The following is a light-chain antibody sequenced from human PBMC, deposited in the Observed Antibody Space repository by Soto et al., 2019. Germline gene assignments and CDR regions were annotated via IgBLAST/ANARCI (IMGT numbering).Light chain of an antibody. CDR3: QQCESYWK. V-gene: IGKV1-5*03. J-gene: IGKJ1*01. Sequence: DIQMIQSPSTLSASVGDKVTITCRASQSISSWLAWYQQKPGKAPKLLIYKASTLESGVPSNFSGSGSGTEFTLSISSLQPEDFATYYCQQCESYWKFGPGTKGDIK. CDR1: QSISSW. CDR2: KAS.